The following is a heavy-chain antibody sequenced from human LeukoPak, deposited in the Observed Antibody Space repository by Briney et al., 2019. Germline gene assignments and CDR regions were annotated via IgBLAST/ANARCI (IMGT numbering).Heavy chain of an antibody. D-gene: IGHD3-10*01. CDR3: ARAVSVFSGRSQGYYYGMDV. V-gene: IGHV7-4-1*02. CDR1: GYTFTSYA. J-gene: IGHJ6*02. CDR2: INTNTGNP. Sequence: GASVKVSCRASGYTFTSYAMNWVRQAPGQGLEWMGWINTNTGNPTYAQGFTGRFVFSLDTSVSTAYLQISSLKAEVTAVYYCARAVSVFSGRSQGYYYGMDVWGQGTTVTVSS.